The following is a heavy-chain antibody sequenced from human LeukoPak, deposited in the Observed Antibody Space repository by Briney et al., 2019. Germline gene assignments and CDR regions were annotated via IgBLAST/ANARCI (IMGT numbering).Heavy chain of an antibody. Sequence: SETLSLTCTVPGGSISSHYCSWIPQPPGKGLGWVGYFYYSGSTNYNPSLKSRVTISVDEYKLQCSLKLSSGTAADTAVYYCARGGRIAVAGMIFDYWGQGTLVTVSS. V-gene: IGHV4-59*11. D-gene: IGHD6-19*01. CDR1: GGSISSHY. J-gene: IGHJ4*02. CDR3: ARGGRIAVAGMIFDY. CDR2: FYYSGST.